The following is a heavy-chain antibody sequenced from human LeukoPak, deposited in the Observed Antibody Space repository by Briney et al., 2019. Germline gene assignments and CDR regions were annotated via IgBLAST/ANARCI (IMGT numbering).Heavy chain of an antibody. D-gene: IGHD1-26*01. Sequence: GGSLRLSCAASGFTFSSYWMHWVRQAPGKGLVWVSLINIDGSSTTYADSVKGRFTISRDNAKNTLYLQMNSLRAEDTAVYYCARGVSGSYGKFDYWGQGTLVTVSS. CDR3: ARGVSGSYGKFDY. V-gene: IGHV3-74*01. J-gene: IGHJ4*02. CDR1: GFTFSSYW. CDR2: INIDGSST.